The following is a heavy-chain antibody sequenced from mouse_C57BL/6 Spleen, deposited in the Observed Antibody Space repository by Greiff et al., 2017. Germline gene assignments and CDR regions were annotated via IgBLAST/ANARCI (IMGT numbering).Heavy chain of an antibody. CDR1: GYTFTRYW. J-gene: IGHJ3*01. CDR2: IYPGSGST. V-gene: IGHV1-55*01. CDR3: ARPRYSNFWFAY. D-gene: IGHD2-5*01. Sequence: QVQLQQPGAELVKPGASVKMSCKASGYTFTRYWITWVKQRPGQGLEWIGDIYPGSGSTNYNEKFKSKATLTVDTSSSTAYMQLSSLTSEDSAVYYCARPRYSNFWFAYWGQGTLVTVSA.